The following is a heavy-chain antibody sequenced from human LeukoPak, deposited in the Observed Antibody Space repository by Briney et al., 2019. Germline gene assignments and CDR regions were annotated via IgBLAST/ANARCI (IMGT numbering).Heavy chain of an antibody. D-gene: IGHD1-1*01. CDR3: ASTRQLELYHFDY. J-gene: IGHJ4*02. V-gene: IGHV1-2*02. CDR1: GYTFTGYY. CDR2: INPNSGGT. Sequence: SVKVSCKASGYTFTGYYMHWVRQAPGQGLEWMGWINPNSGGTNYAQKFQGRVTMTRDTSISTAYMELSRLRSDDTAVYYCASTRQLELYHFDYWGQGTLVTVSS.